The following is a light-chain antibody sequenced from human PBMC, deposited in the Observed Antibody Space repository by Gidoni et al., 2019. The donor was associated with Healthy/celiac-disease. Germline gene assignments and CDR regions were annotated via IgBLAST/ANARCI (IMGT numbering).Light chain of an antibody. Sequence: QSALTQPASVSGSPGQSITISCTGTSSDVGGYNYVSWYQQHPGKAPKLMIYEVSNRPSGVSNRFSRSKSGNTASLTISGLQAEDEADYYCSSYTSSSTLEIGGGTKLTVL. J-gene: IGLJ2*01. CDR1: SSDVGGYNY. CDR3: SSYTSSSTLE. CDR2: EVS. V-gene: IGLV2-14*01.